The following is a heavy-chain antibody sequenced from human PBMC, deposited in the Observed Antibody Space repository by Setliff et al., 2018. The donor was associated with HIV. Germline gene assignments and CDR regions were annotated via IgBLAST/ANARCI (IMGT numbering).Heavy chain of an antibody. J-gene: IGHJ4*02. CDR1: GGSVSSTSNY. V-gene: IGHV4-39*07. D-gene: IGHD1-7*01. CDR2: IYYSGST. CDR3: AGENRIMGSRTFDF. Sequence: SETLSLTCSVSGGSVSSTSNYWGWIRQPPGKGLEWIGSIYYSGSTYYNPSLKSRVTISVDSSKNQLSLKVSSVTAADTAVYYCAGENRIMGSRTFDFWGRVTLVTVSS.